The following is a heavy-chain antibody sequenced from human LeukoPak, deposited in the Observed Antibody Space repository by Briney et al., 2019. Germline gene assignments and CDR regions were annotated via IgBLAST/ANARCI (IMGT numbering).Heavy chain of an antibody. CDR1: GFTFSNYW. V-gene: IGHV3-74*01. D-gene: IGHD6-13*01. Sequence: GGSLRLSCAASGFTFSNYWMHWVRQAPGKGPVWVSRISGDGSSRNYADSVKGRFTISRDNAKNTVYLQMNSLRAEDTAVYYCASASSHRIAAGGDYWGQGTLVTVSS. CDR3: ASASSHRIAAGGDY. CDR2: ISGDGSSR. J-gene: IGHJ4*02.